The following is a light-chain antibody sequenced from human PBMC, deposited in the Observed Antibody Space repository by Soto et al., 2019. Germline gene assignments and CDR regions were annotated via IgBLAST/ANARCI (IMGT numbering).Light chain of an antibody. CDR2: AAS. CDR3: QQYYSHPQT. CDR1: QGISSY. V-gene: IGKV1-8*01. J-gene: IGKJ1*01. Sequence: IRMTQSPSSFSASTGDRVTITCRASQGISSYLAWYQQKPGKAPKLLIYAASTLQSGVPSRFSGSGSGTDFTLTISSLQSEDFATYYCQQYYSHPQTFGLGTKVDIK.